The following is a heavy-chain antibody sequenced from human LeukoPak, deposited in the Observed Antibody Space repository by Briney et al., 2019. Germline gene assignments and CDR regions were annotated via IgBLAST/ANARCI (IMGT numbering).Heavy chain of an antibody. CDR3: ARDDCSSTSCPPGIDY. V-gene: IGHV3-30*07. CDR1: GFTFSSYA. Sequence: GGSLRLSCAASGFTFSSYAMHWVRQAPGKGLEWVAVISYDGSNKYYADSVKGRFTISRDNSKNTLYLQVNSLRAEDTAVYYCARDDCSSTSCPPGIDYWGQGTLVTVSS. J-gene: IGHJ4*02. CDR2: ISYDGSNK. D-gene: IGHD2-2*01.